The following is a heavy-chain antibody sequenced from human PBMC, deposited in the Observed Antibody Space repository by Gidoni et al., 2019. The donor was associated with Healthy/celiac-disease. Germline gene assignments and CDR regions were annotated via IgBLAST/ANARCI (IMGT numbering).Heavy chain of an antibody. CDR1: GFTVSSNY. CDR2: IYSGGST. J-gene: IGHJ3*02. D-gene: IGHD1-26*01. Sequence: EVQLVESGGGLVQPGGSLRLSCAASGFTVSSNYMSWVRQAPGKGLEWVSVIYSGGSTYYADSVKGRFTISRDNSKNTLYLQMNSLRAEDTAVYYCARDPRIVGAASDAFDIWGQGTMVTVSS. CDR3: ARDPRIVGAASDAFDI. V-gene: IGHV3-66*02.